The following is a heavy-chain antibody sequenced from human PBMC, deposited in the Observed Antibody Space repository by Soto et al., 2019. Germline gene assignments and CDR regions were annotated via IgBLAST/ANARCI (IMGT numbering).Heavy chain of an antibody. CDR2: ISPEPHGAAT. J-gene: IGHJ5*01. D-gene: IGHD3-3*01. V-gene: IGHV3-49*03. CDR3: SRKVTLSGVVLPTHWFDS. CDR1: GFRLGDYG. Sequence: VQLVESGGGLVQPGRSLRLSCATSGFRLGDYGMSWFRQAPGKGLGWVGFISPEPHGAATQYAASVKGRFTITRDDSKRIVDLQMSSLKTEDTAIYYCSRKVTLSGVVLPTHWFDSWGQGALVTVSS.